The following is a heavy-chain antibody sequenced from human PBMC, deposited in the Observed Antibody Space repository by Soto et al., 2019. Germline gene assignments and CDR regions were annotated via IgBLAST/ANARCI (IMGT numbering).Heavy chain of an antibody. V-gene: IGHV4-39*01. J-gene: IGHJ4*02. Sequence: QLQLQESGPGLVKPSETLSLTCTVSGGSISSSSYYWGWIRQPPGKGLEWIGSIYYSGSTYYTPSLKSRVTISVDTSKNQFSLKLGSVTAADTAVYYCASLWFGELFDYWGQGTLVTVSS. CDR2: IYYSGST. D-gene: IGHD3-10*01. CDR1: GGSISSSSYY. CDR3: ASLWFGELFDY.